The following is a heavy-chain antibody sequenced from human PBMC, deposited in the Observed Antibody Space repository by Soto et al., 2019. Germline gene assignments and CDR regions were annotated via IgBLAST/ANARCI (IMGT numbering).Heavy chain of an antibody. CDR3: ARYGYDSSGYFHSY. Sequence: EVQLVESGGGLVQPGGSLRLSCAASGFTFSDHYMDWVRKAPGKGLEWVGRTRNKANSYTTEYAASVKGRFTISRDDSKNSLYLQMNSLKTEDTAVYYCARYGYDSSGYFHSYWGQGTLVTVSS. D-gene: IGHD3-22*01. J-gene: IGHJ4*02. CDR2: TRNKANSYTT. V-gene: IGHV3-72*01. CDR1: GFTFSDHY.